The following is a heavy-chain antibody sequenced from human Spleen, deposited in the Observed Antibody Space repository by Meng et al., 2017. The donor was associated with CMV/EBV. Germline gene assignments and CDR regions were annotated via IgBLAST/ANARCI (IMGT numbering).Heavy chain of an antibody. J-gene: IGHJ4*02. V-gene: IGHV1-18*04. Sequence: ASVKVSCKASGYTFTSYYMHWVRQAPGQGLEWMGWISAYNGNTNYAQKLQGRVTMTTDTSTSTAYMELRSLRSDDTAVYYCARRDPYSSSSSIDYWGQGTLVTVSS. CDR3: ARRDPYSSSSSIDY. D-gene: IGHD6-6*01. CDR1: GYTFTSYY. CDR2: ISAYNGNT.